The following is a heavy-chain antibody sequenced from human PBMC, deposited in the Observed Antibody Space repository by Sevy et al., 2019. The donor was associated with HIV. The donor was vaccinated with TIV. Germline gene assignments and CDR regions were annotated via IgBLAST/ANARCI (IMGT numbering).Heavy chain of an antibody. CDR2: ISPNGGNT. J-gene: IGHJ4*02. V-gene: IGHV3-64*01. CDR3: ARVNGAYSWYLDY. Sequence: RGSLRLSCAASGFTFSSYLMFWVRQAPGKGLEYVSAISPNGGNTYYANFVKGRFIISRENSKNTLYLQMGSLGADDMAVYYCARVNGAYSWYLDYWGQGTLVTVSS. D-gene: IGHD7-27*01. CDR1: GFTFSSYL.